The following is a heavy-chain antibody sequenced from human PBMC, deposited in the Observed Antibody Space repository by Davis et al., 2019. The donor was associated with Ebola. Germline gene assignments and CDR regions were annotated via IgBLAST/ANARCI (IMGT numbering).Heavy chain of an antibody. CDR3: ARDLYRITGILGYGMDV. D-gene: IGHD1-20*01. CDR2: ISAYNGNT. V-gene: IGHV1-18*01. CDR1: GGTFSSYA. Sequence: AASVKVSCKASGGTFSSYAISWVRQAPGQGLEWMGWISAYNGNTNYAQKLQGRVTMTTDTSTSTAYMELRSLRSDDTAVYYCARDLYRITGILGYGMDVWGQGTTVTVSS. J-gene: IGHJ6*02.